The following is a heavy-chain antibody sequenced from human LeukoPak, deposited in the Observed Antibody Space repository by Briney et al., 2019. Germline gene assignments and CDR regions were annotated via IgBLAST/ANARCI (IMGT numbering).Heavy chain of an antibody. CDR2: IYYSGST. CDR3: ARGLPGGSGSWPKTSYYYYGMDV. Sequence: SETLSLTCTVSGGSISSYYWSWIRQPPGKGLEWIGYIYYSGSTNYNPSLKSRVTISVDTSKNQFSLKLSSVTAADTAVYYCARGLPGGSGSWPKTSYYYYGMDVWGQGTTVTVSS. J-gene: IGHJ6*02. CDR1: GGSISSYY. D-gene: IGHD6-13*01. V-gene: IGHV4-59*01.